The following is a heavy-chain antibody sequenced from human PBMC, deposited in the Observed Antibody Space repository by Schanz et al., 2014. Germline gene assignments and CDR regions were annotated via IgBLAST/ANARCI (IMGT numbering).Heavy chain of an antibody. Sequence: EVQLVESGGGVVRPGGSLRLSCAASEFTFSTDAMSWVRQAPGKGLEWVSAMNESHSTIYYADSVRGRFTISRDNSKNTLYLQMNSLRPEDTAVYCCAKYRGYYRVSGSYRELEYWGQGTLVTVSS. CDR2: MNESHSTI. J-gene: IGHJ4*02. CDR3: AKYRGYYRVSGSYRELEY. V-gene: IGHV3-23*04. D-gene: IGHD3-10*01. CDR1: EFTFSTDA.